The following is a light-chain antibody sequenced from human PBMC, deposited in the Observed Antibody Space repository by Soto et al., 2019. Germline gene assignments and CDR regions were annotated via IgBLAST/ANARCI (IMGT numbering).Light chain of an antibody. CDR3: NSFTSSSTFV. CDR2: EVS. V-gene: IGLV2-14*01. CDR1: SSDVGGYNY. Sequence: QSVLTQPPSASGSPGQSVTISCTGTSSDVGGYNYVSWYQQHPGKAPKLMIYEVSKRPSGVSNRFSGSKSVNTASLTISGLQAEDEADYYCNSFTSSSTFVFGTGTKVT. J-gene: IGLJ1*01.